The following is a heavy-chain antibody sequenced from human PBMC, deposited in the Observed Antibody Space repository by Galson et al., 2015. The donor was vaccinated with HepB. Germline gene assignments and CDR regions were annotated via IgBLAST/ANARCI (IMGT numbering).Heavy chain of an antibody. V-gene: IGHV3-30*18. J-gene: IGHJ6*03. Sequence: SLRLSCAVSGLTFSNTGMYEVRQAPGKGLEWTALISYDGHNKYHAGSVKARVTISSDNSKNTLYLQMTSLRAEDTAVYYCAKDLGGDAYYYYLDVWGKGTTVSCSS. CDR2: ISYDGHNK. CDR3: AKDLGGDAYYYYLDV. D-gene: IGHD2-21*02. CDR1: GLTFSNTG.